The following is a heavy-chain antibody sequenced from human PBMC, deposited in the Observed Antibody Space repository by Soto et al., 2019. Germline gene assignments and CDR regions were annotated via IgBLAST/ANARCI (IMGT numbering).Heavy chain of an antibody. J-gene: IGHJ6*02. CDR2: ISAYNGNT. V-gene: IGHV1-18*01. CDR3: ARRPPYYDFWSGYSAGMDV. CDR1: GYTFTSYG. D-gene: IGHD3-3*01. Sequence: QVPLVQSGAEVKKPGASVKVSCKASGYTFTSYGISWVRQAPGQGLEWMGWISAYNGNTNYAQKLQGRVTMTTDTSTSTAYMELRSLRSDDTAVYYCARRPPYYDFWSGYSAGMDVWGQGTTVTVSS.